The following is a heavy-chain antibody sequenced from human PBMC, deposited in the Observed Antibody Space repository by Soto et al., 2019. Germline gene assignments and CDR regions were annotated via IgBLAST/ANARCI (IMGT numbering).Heavy chain of an antibody. J-gene: IGHJ6*02. D-gene: IGHD5-12*01. CDR3: ASRDGYNYHGMDV. CDR2: IIPILGIA. CDR1: GGTFSSYT. Sequence: QVQLVQSGAEVKKPGSSVKVSCKASGGTFSSYTISWVRQAPGQGLEWMGRIIPILGIANYAQKFQGRVTMTADKSTSTAYMELSSLRSEDTAVYYCASRDGYNYHGMDVWGQGTTVTVSS. V-gene: IGHV1-69*02.